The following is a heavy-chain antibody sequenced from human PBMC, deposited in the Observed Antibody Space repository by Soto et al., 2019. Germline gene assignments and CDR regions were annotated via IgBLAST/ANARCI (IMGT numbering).Heavy chain of an antibody. CDR1: GCSISSYY. D-gene: IGHD3-3*01. Sequence: SGTLSLTCSISGCSISSYYWSWIRQPPGKGLEWIGYIYYSGSTNYNPSLKSRVTMSVDQSKNQFSLKLSSVTAADTAVYYCARSLYDFWSGYCVGYWGQGTLVTVSS. J-gene: IGHJ4*02. CDR2: IYYSGST. V-gene: IGHV4-59*08. CDR3: ARSLYDFWSGYCVGY.